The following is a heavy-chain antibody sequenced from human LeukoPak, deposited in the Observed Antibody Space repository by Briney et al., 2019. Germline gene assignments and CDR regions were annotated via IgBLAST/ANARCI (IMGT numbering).Heavy chain of an antibody. CDR2: IAYDGSDK. D-gene: IGHD6-19*01. CDR1: GFAFSGYG. Sequence: PGGSLRLSCAASGFAFSGYGMHWVRQAPGQGLERVTYIAYDGSDKFYADSVRGRFTISRDNSKNTLYVQMNSLRVEDTAMYYCVAIAVARQFYWGQGTLVTVSS. CDR3: VAIAVARQFY. J-gene: IGHJ4*02. V-gene: IGHV3-30*02.